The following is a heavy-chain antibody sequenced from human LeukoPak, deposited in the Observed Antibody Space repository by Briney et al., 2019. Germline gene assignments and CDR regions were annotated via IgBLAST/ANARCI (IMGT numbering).Heavy chain of an antibody. Sequence: ASVKVSCKVSGDTLTELSMHWVRQAPGKGLEWMGGFDPEDGETIYAQKFQGRVTMTEDTSTDTAYMELSSLRSEDTAVYYCATWAPTSSGYFDYWGQGTLVTVSS. CDR2: FDPEDGET. J-gene: IGHJ4*02. V-gene: IGHV1-24*01. CDR1: GDTLTELS. CDR3: ATWAPTSSGYFDY. D-gene: IGHD3-10*01.